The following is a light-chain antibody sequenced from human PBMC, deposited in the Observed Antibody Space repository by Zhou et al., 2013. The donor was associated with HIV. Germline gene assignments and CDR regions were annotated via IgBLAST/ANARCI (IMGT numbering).Light chain of an antibody. CDR2: GAS. V-gene: IGKV1-12*01. CDR1: QDIRTW. Sequence: DIQMTQSPSSVSASVGDRVTINCRASQDIRTWLAWFQQKPGKAPTLLIYGASILQRGVPSRFTGSGSGMDFTLTITDLQPQDFATYYCQETDAFPPFTFGQGT. CDR3: QETDAFPPFT. J-gene: IGKJ2*01.